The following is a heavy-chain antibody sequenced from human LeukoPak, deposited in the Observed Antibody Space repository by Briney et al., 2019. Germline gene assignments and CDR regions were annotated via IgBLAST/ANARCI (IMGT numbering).Heavy chain of an antibody. CDR3: ARGTGGYYH. CDR1: GFTFSSYW. V-gene: IGHV3-7*01. J-gene: IGHJ5*02. D-gene: IGHD2-8*02. Sequence: GGSLRLSCAASGFTFSSYWMTWVRQAPGKGLEWVANIKQDGSEKYYVDSVKGRFTISRGNAKNSLYLQMISLRAEDTALYYCARGTGGYYHWGQGTLVTVSS. CDR2: IKQDGSEK.